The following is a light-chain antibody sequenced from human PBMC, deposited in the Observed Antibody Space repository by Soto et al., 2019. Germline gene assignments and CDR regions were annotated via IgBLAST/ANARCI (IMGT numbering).Light chain of an antibody. CDR1: QSISNF. CDR3: QQSYDSPVT. CDR2: AAS. Sequence: DSRLPQTPSSLSASVGDRVTITCGASQSISNFLSWYQHRPGKAPKLLIYAASTLQSGVPSRFSGSGSGTDFTLTISSLQPEDCAAYYSQQSYDSPVTFAQGTRLEI. V-gene: IGKV1-39*01. J-gene: IGKJ5*01.